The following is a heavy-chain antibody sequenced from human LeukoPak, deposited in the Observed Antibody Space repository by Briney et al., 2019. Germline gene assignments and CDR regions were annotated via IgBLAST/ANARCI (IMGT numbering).Heavy chain of an antibody. D-gene: IGHD3-10*01. CDR1: GFTFSSYS. V-gene: IGHV3-48*04. CDR2: ISSSSSTI. Sequence: GGSLRLSCAASGFTFSSYSMNWVRQAPGKGLEWVSYISSSSSTIYYADSVKGRFTISRDNAKNSLYLQMNSLRAEDTAVYYCARDEPVLLWFGELGRLGAFDIWGQGTMVTVSS. J-gene: IGHJ3*02. CDR3: ARDEPVLLWFGELGRLGAFDI.